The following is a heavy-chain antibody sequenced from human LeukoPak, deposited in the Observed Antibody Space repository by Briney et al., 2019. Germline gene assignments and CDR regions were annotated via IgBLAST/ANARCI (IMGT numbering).Heavy chain of an antibody. D-gene: IGHD6-13*01. CDR3: AKNNNGRGTYSSSWYENPFDY. J-gene: IGHJ4*02. CDR2: TSSDGSNK. Sequence: PGRSLRLSCAASGFTFSDYGIHWVRLAPGKGLEWVGVTSSDGSNKFYADSVKGRFTVSRDNSKNTLYLQMNSLRAEDTAVYYCAKNNNGRGTYSSSWYENPFDYWGQGTLVTVSS. CDR1: GFTFSDYG. V-gene: IGHV3-30*12.